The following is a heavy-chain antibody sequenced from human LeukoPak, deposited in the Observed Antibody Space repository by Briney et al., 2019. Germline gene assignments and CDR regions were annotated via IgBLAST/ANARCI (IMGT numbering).Heavy chain of an antibody. CDR1: GYTFTDYF. J-gene: IGHJ4*02. V-gene: IGHV1-2*02. Sequence: ASVKVSCKASGYTFTDYFIHWVRQAPGQGLEWMGWINPKSGDTNSAQNFQDRVTMTRDTSINTVYMQLHRLRFDDTAVYYCARDGPGQKSNFDFWGQGTLVTVSS. CDR2: INPKSGDT. CDR3: ARDGPGQKSNFDF.